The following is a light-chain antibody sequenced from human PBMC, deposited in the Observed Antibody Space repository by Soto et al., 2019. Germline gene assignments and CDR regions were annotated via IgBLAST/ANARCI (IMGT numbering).Light chain of an antibody. J-gene: IGKJ4*01. CDR3: QQRSNWPLT. CDR2: DAS. V-gene: IGKV3-11*01. CDR1: QSVSSY. Sequence: EIVLTQSPATLSLSPGERATLSCRASQSVSSYLAWYQQKPGQAPRLLIYDASNMATGIPARFSGSGSGTDFTLTISSREPEDFAVYYCQQRSNWPLTFGGGTKVEIK.